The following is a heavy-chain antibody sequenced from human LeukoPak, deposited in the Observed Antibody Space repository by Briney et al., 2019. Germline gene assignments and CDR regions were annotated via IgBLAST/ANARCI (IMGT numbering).Heavy chain of an antibody. CDR2: ISYDGSSK. CDR1: GFTFRNHA. V-gene: IGHV3-30-3*01. D-gene: IGHD4-17*01. J-gene: IGHJ4*02. CDR3: AREEYGDYYLDY. Sequence: GRSLRLSCAASGFTFRNHAMHWVRQAPGKGLEWVAVISYDGSSKYWADSVKGRFTISRDNSKNSLYLQMSRLRAEDTAVYYCAREEYGDYYLDYWGRGTLVTVSS.